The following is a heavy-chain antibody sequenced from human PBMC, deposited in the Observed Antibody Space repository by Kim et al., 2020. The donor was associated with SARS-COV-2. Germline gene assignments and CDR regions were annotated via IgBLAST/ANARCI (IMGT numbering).Heavy chain of an antibody. Sequence: GGSLRLSCAASGFTFSSYAMSWVRQAPGKGLEWVSAISGSGGSTYYADSVKGRFTISRDNSKNTLYLQMNSLRAEDTAVYYCAKDLSRFWSGLTVVIAIPYFDYWGQGTLVTVSS. CDR2: ISGSGGST. V-gene: IGHV3-23*01. J-gene: IGHJ4*02. D-gene: IGHD2-21*01. CDR3: AKDLSRFWSGLTVVIAIPYFDY. CDR1: GFTFSSYA.